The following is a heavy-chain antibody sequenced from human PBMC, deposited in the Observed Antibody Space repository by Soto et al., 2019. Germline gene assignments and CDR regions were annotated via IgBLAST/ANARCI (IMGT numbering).Heavy chain of an antibody. J-gene: IGHJ6*02. CDR1: GYTFTSYD. CDR2: MNPNSGNT. D-gene: IGHD3-22*01. CDR3: ARDTSRLSITMIVVVTSYGMDV. Sequence: GASVKVSCKASGYTFTSYDINWVRQATGQGLEWMGWMNPNSGNTGYAQKFQGRVTMTRNTSISTAYMELSSLRSEDTAVYYCARDTSRLSITMIVVVTSYGMDVWGQGTTVTVSS. V-gene: IGHV1-8*01.